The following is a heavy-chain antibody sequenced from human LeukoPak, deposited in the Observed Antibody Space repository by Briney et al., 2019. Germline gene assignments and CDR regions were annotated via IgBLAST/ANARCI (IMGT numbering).Heavy chain of an antibody. Sequence: GGSLRLSCAASGFTFPTSTINWVRQAPAKGLEWVSAISGSGGTPYYADSVKGRFTISRDNSKNTVHLRMNSLRAEDTALYYCAKGPSSIAAAGTWFDPWGQGALVTVSS. CDR3: AKGPSSIAAAGTWFDP. CDR1: GFTFPTST. CDR2: ISGSGGTP. J-gene: IGHJ5*02. D-gene: IGHD6-13*01. V-gene: IGHV3-23*01.